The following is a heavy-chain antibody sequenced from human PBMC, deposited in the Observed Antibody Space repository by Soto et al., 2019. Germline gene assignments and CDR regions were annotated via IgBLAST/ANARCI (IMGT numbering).Heavy chain of an antibody. CDR3: ARARTTFWSGTNSGCLDP. D-gene: IGHD1-7*01. CDR2: ISINSNYK. Sequence: GGALRLSCAASGFPVSSYSMSLVRQTPGKGLEWVSAISINSNYKYYVDSVKVRFTISRDNAKSSLYLQMNSLRAEDTAVYYCARARTTFWSGTNSGCLDPWDQGCLVTVSS. CDR1: GFPVSSYS. V-gene: IGHV3-21*01. J-gene: IGHJ4*03.